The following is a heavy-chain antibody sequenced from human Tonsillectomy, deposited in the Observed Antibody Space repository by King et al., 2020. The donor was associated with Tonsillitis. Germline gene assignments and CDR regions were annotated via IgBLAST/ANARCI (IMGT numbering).Heavy chain of an antibody. V-gene: IGHV3-74*01. Sequence: VQLVESGGGLVQPGRSLRLSCAVSGFTFRSYWMHWVRQAPGKGLVWVSRINSDGSSTSYADSVKGRFTISRDNAKNTLYLQMNSLRVEDTAVYYCARELAYYYSSGSVPRMNWFDPWGQGTLVTVSS. J-gene: IGHJ5*02. D-gene: IGHD3-10*01. CDR3: ARELAYYYSSGSVPRMNWFDP. CDR2: INSDGSST. CDR1: GFTFRSYW.